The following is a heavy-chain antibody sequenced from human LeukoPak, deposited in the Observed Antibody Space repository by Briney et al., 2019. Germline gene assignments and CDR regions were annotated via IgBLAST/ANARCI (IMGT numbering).Heavy chain of an antibody. V-gene: IGHV1-2*02. J-gene: IGHJ3*02. Sequence: VASVKVSCKASGYTFTGYYMHWVRQAPGQGLEWMGWINPNSGGTKYAQKFQGRVTMTRDTSISTAYMELSRQRSDDTAVYYCAREPTVVADDGFDMWGQGTMVTVSS. CDR3: AREPTVVADDGFDM. CDR1: GYTFTGYY. D-gene: IGHD4-23*01. CDR2: INPNSGGT.